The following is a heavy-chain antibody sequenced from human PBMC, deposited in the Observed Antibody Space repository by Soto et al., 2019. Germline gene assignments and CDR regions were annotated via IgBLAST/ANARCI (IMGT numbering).Heavy chain of an antibody. J-gene: IGHJ6*02. CDR2: ISGSGGST. D-gene: IGHD2-8*01. CDR1: GFTFSSYA. Sequence: GGSLRLSCAASGFTFSSYAMSWVRQAPGKGLEWVSAISGSGGSTYYADSVKGRFTISRDNSKNTLYLQMNSLRAEDTAVYYCAKVSPGGDSYCSNGVCEPYYYYYGMDVWGQGTTVTVSS. CDR3: AKVSPGGDSYCSNGVCEPYYYYYGMDV. V-gene: IGHV3-23*01.